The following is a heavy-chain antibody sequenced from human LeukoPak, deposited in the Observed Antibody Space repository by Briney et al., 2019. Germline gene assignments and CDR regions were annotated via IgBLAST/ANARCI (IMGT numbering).Heavy chain of an antibody. CDR1: GGTFSSYA. CDR3: ARSTDYYDYLDY. D-gene: IGHD3-10*01. Sequence: SVKVSCKASGGTFSSYAISWVRQAPGQGLEWMGGIIPIFGTANYAQKFQGRVTITTDESTSTAYMELSSLRSEDTAVYYCARSTDYYDYLDYWGQGTLVTVSS. V-gene: IGHV1-69*05. CDR2: IIPIFGTA. J-gene: IGHJ4*02.